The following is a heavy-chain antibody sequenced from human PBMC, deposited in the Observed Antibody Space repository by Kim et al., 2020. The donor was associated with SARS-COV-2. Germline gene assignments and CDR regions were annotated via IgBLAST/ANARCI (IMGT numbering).Heavy chain of an antibody. CDR1: GFPFGSYE. J-gene: IGHJ6*02. CDR3: ARGERSSSWYTYGMDV. V-gene: IGHV3-48*03. CDR2: ISGSGGRI. Sequence: GGSLRLSCAAPGFPFGSYEMNWVRQAPGKGLEWVSYISGSGGRIYYADSLKGRFIISRDSAKNSLYLQMNSLRAEDTAVYYCARGERSSSWYTYGMDVWGQGTTVTVSS. D-gene: IGHD6-13*01.